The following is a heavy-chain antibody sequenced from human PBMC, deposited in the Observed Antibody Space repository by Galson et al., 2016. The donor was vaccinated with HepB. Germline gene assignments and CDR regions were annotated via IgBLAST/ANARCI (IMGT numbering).Heavy chain of an antibody. D-gene: IGHD2-15*01. CDR2: INPSGGST. CDR1: GYTFTSYY. CDR3: AREGVCTGGRCYSGFDY. Sequence: SVKVSCKASGYTFTSYYMHWVRQAPGQGLEWMGIINPSGGSTSYAQKVQGRVTMTTDTSTNTVYMELRSLRSDDTAVYYCAREGVCTGGRCYSGFDYWGQGTLVTVSS. V-gene: IGHV1-46*01. J-gene: IGHJ4*02.